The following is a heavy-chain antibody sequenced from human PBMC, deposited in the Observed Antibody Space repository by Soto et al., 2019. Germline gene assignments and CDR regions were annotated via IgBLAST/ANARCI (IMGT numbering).Heavy chain of an antibody. CDR3: ARDSLRGFGDDAFDI. CDR2: IYYSGST. CDR1: GGSISSYY. D-gene: IGHD3-10*01. J-gene: IGHJ3*02. V-gene: IGHV4-59*01. Sequence: SETLSLTCTVSGGSISSYYWSWIRQPPGKGLEWIGYIYYSGSTNYNPSLKSRVTISVDTSKNQFSLKLSSVTAADTAVYYCARDSLRGFGDDAFDIWGQGTMVTVSS.